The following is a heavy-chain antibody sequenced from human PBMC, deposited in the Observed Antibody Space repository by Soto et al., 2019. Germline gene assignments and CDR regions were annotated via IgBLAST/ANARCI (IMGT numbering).Heavy chain of an antibody. CDR3: AAQATGYFVPFDF. D-gene: IGHD3-22*01. V-gene: IGHV3-23*01. CDR1: GFSFSACA. CDR2: ISASGDTT. J-gene: IGHJ4*02. Sequence: EVQLLESGGGLVQPGGSLRLSCAASGFSFSACAVSWVRQAPAKGLEWVSSISASGDTTHYAESVRGRFTISRDNSRNTLHLQMSSLTAEDTAIYSCAAQATGYFVPFDFWGRGTLVTVSS.